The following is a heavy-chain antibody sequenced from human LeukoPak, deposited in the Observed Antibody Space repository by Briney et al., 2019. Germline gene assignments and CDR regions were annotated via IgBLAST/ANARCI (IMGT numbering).Heavy chain of an antibody. J-gene: IGHJ4*02. Sequence: PSETLSLTCTVSGYSISSGYYWGWIRQPPGKGLEWIGSIYHSGSTYYNPSLKSRVTISLDTSKNQFSLILSSVTAADTAVYYCARRSSGHYDYWGQGTLVTVSS. CDR3: ARRSSGHYDY. CDR2: IYHSGST. V-gene: IGHV4-38-2*02. CDR1: GYSISSGYY. D-gene: IGHD1-26*01.